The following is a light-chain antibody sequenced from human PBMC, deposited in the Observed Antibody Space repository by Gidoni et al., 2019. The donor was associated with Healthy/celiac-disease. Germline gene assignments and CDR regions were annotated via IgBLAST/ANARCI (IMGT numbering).Light chain of an antibody. Sequence: EIVLTQSPATLSLSPGERATISCRASPTVSSYLACSQQKPSKAPRLLIYDASNRATAIPASFCGSGAWTDFTPTTSSLEPEDVVAYYCQQRSNWPPYTFXXXTKLEIK. CDR3: QQRSNWPPYT. CDR2: DAS. V-gene: IGKV3-11*01. CDR1: PTVSSY. J-gene: IGKJ2*01.